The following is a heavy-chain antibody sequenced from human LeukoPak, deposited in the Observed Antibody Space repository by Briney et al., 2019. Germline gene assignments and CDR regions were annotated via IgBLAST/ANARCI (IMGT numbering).Heavy chain of an antibody. Sequence: GGSLRLSCAASGFTVSSNYMSWVRQAPGKGLEWVSVIYSGGSTYYADSVKGRFTISRDNSKNTLYLQMNSLRAEDAAVYYCARDRDSYGFDYWGQGTLVTVSS. V-gene: IGHV3-53*01. CDR1: GFTVSSNY. D-gene: IGHD5-18*01. CDR2: IYSGGST. J-gene: IGHJ4*02. CDR3: ARDRDSYGFDY.